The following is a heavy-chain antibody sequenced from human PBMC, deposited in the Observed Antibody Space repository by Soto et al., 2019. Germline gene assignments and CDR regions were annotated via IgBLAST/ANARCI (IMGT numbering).Heavy chain of an antibody. Sequence: PSETLSLTCTVSGGSISTSSYYWSWIRQPPGKGLECIGYIYYTGGTNHNPSLKSRVTISLDTSKNQFSLKLGSVTAADTAVYYCARSYCSGGSCFYFDYWGQGTLVTVSS. CDR3: ARSYCSGGSCFYFDY. CDR1: GGSISTSSYY. J-gene: IGHJ4*02. V-gene: IGHV4-61*01. CDR2: IYYTGGT. D-gene: IGHD2-15*01.